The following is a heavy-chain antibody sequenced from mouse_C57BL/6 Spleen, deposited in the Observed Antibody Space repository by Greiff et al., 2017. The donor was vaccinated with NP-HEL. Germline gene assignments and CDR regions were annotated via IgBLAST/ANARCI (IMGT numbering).Heavy chain of an antibody. CDR3: ARDTTVVASPYYAMDY. Sequence: VQLQQSGPELVKPGASVKISCKASGYTFTDYYMNWVKQSHGKSLEWIGDINPNNGGTSYNQKFKGKATLTVDKSTSTAYMELRSLTSEDSAVYYCARDTTVVASPYYAMDYWGQGTSVTVSS. V-gene: IGHV1-26*01. CDR2: INPNNGGT. D-gene: IGHD1-1*01. CDR1: GYTFTDYY. J-gene: IGHJ4*01.